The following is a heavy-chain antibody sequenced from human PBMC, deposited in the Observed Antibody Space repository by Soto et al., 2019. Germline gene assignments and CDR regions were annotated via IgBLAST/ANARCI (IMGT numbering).Heavy chain of an antibody. CDR2: ISGSGDTT. J-gene: IGHJ4*02. CDR1: GLTFSNYA. D-gene: IGHD6-6*01. CDR3: AKDYSSSSIWRPYFDY. V-gene: IGHV3-23*01. Sequence: EVQLLESGGGLVQPGGSLRLSCAASGLTFSNYAMSWVRQAPGKGLEWVSGISGSGDTTYYEDSVKGRFTISSDNSKNTLYMQMNGLRDEDTAVYYCAKDYSSSSIWRPYFDYWGQGTLVTVSS.